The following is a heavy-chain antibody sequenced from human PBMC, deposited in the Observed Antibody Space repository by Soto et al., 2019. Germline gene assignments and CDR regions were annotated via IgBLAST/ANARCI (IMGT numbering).Heavy chain of an antibody. CDR3: AREKWLVRRNDPFDI. Sequence: SVKVSCKASGGTFSSYAISWVRQAPGQGLEWMGGIIPIFGTANYAQKFQGRVTMTGDKSTNTANMELSSLRSEDTAVYYCAREKWLVRRNDPFDIWGQGTMVTVSS. CDR1: GGTFSSYA. D-gene: IGHD6-19*01. J-gene: IGHJ3*02. CDR2: IIPIFGTA. V-gene: IGHV1-69*06.